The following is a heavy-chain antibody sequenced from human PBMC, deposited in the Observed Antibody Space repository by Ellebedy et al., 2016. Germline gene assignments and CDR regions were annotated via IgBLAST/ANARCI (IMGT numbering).Heavy chain of an antibody. D-gene: IGHD3-10*01. CDR3: ARGRGSLWFGELSSPAFDY. J-gene: IGHJ4*02. V-gene: IGHV4-38-2*02. CDR1: GYSISSGYY. Sequence: SETLSLXXTVSGYSISSGYYWGWIRQPPGKGLEWIGSIYHSGSTYYNPSLKSRVTISVDTSKNQFSLKLSSVTAADTAVYYCARGRGSLWFGELSSPAFDYWGQGTLVTVSS. CDR2: IYHSGST.